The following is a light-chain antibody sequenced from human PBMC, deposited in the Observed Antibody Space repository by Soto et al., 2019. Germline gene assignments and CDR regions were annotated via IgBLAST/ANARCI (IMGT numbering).Light chain of an antibody. CDR1: QSVSSSY. CDR2: NPS. J-gene: IGKJ2*01. CDR3: QQYCSSPYT. Sequence: EIVLTQSPATLSLSPGERATLSCRSSQSVSSSYLAWYQQKPGLAPRLLMYNPSSKATGIPDRFSCSGSGTDFTLTISRLEPEDFAVYYCQQYCSSPYTFGQGTKLEIK. V-gene: IGKV3D-20*01.